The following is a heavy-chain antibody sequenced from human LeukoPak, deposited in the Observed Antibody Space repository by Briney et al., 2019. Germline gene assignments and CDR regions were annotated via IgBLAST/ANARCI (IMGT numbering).Heavy chain of an antibody. V-gene: IGHV4-4*02. D-gene: IGHD3-22*01. CDR1: GGSISSSNW. Sequence: SGTLSLTCAVSGGSISSSNWWRWVRQPPGKGLEWLGEIYHSGSTNYNPSLKSRVTISVDKSKNQFSLKLSSVTAADTAVYYCARGFTMIVVVTEYYFDYWGQGTLVTASS. J-gene: IGHJ4*02. CDR2: IYHSGST. CDR3: ARGFTMIVVVTEYYFDY.